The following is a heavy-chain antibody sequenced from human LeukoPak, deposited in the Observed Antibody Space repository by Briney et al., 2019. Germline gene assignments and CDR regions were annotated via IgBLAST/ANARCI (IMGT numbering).Heavy chain of an antibody. Sequence: PGGSLRLSCAASGFTFSNYGMHWVRQAPGKGLEWVAFIRYDGSIKYYADSVKGRFTLSRDNSKNTLFLHMNSLRAEDTAVYYCAKAGVSGPTYFDYWGQGTLVTVSS. CDR3: AKAGVSGPTYFDY. V-gene: IGHV3-30*02. J-gene: IGHJ4*02. CDR2: IRYDGSIK. CDR1: GFTFSNYG. D-gene: IGHD2-15*01.